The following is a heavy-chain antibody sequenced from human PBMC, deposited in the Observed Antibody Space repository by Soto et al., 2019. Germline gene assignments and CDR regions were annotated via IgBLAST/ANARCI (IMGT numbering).Heavy chain of an antibody. V-gene: IGHV4-34*01. D-gene: IGHD5-18*01. J-gene: IGHJ5*02. CDR1: GGSFSGYY. CDR3: ARDLGGYSYGRRWFDP. CDR2: INHSGST. Sequence: PSETLSLTCAVYGGSFSGYYWSWIRQPPGKGLEWIGEINHSGSTNYNPSLKSRVTISVDTSKNQFSLKLSSVTAADTAVYYCARDLGGYSYGRRWFDPWGQGTLVTVSS.